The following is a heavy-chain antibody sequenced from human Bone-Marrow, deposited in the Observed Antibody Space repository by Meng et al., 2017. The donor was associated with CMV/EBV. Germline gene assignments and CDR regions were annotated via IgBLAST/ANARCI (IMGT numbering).Heavy chain of an antibody. D-gene: IGHD3-3*01. CDR1: GGTFSSYA. V-gene: IGHV1-69*05. CDR3: ARGTIFGVVIGCGMDV. CDR2: IIPIFGTA. J-gene: IGHJ6*02. Sequence: SVKVSCKASGGTFSSYAISWVRQAPGQGLEWMGGIIPIFGTANYAQKFQGRVTITTDESTSTAYMELSSLRSEDTAVYYCARGTIFGVVIGCGMDVWGQGTTVTFSS.